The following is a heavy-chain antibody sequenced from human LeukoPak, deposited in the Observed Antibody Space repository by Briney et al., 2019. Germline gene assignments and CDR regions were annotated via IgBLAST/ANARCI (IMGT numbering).Heavy chain of an antibody. J-gene: IGHJ6*02. V-gene: IGHV3-23*01. CDR3: AKPPYSSSTLGGYGMDV. CDR1: GFTFSSYA. Sequence: GGSLRLSCAASGFTFSSYAMSWVRQAPGKGLEWVSAISGSGGSTYYADSVKGRFTISRDNSKNTLYLQMNSLRAEDTAVYYCAKPPYSSSTLGGYGMDVWGQGTTVTVSS. CDR2: ISGSGGST. D-gene: IGHD6-6*01.